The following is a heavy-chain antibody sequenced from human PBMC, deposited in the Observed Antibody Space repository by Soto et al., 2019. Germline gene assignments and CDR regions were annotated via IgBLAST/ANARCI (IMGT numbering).Heavy chain of an antibody. J-gene: IGHJ5*02. Sequence: SETLSLSCTVSGGSVSSGSYYWSWIRQPPGKGLEWIGYIYYSGSTNYNPSLKSRVTISVDTSKNQFSLKLSSVTAADTAVYYCARSNYYDSSGYPNWFDPWGQGTLVTVSS. D-gene: IGHD3-22*01. CDR1: GGSVSSGSYY. CDR2: IYYSGST. CDR3: ARSNYYDSSGYPNWFDP. V-gene: IGHV4-61*01.